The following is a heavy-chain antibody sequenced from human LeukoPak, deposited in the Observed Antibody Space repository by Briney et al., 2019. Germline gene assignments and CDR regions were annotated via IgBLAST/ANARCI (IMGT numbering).Heavy chain of an antibody. CDR1: GGSINSNNYY. V-gene: IGHV4-39*01. D-gene: IGHD1-7*01. CDR3: ARLPELLNDPFDY. CDR2: VYYSGDT. Sequence: SEILSLTCTVSGGSINSNNYYWGWIRQPPGKGLEWIASVYYSGDTWYNPSLKSRVTISVDTSKNQFSLKVTSVTAADTSVYYCARLPELLNDPFDYWGQGTLVTVSS. J-gene: IGHJ4*02.